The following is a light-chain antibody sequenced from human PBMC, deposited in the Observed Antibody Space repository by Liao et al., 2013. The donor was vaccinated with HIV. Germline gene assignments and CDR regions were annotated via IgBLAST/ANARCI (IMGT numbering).Light chain of an antibody. CDR3: QVWDSSSAHVV. CDR2: QDS. Sequence: SYELTQPPSVSVAPGKTARITCGGNNIGSKSVHWYQQKPGQSPVLVIYQDSKRPSGIPERFSGSSSGTTVTLTISGVQAEDEADYYCQVWDSSSAHVVFGGGTKLTAL. CDR1: NIGSKS. V-gene: IGLV3-21*04. J-gene: IGLJ2*01.